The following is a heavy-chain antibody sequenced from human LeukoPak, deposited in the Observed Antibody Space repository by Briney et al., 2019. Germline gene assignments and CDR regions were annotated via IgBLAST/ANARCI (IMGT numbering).Heavy chain of an antibody. J-gene: IGHJ5*02. CDR1: GFTLIAFI. V-gene: IGHV3-11*01. CDR2: INIGGTNT. CDR3: ATDGAGFDT. Sequence: GGPLRPSWAASGFTLIAFIRSWFGRTPGKGREGLSYINIGGTNTHYADSVKGRFTISRDNAKKSLYLEMNNLRAEDTAVYYCATDGAGFDTWGQGVLVTVSS.